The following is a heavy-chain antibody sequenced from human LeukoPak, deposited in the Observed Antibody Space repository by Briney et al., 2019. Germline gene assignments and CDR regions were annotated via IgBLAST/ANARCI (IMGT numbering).Heavy chain of an antibody. CDR2: IYYSGST. CDR3: ARDPGFDY. V-gene: IGHV4-39*07. J-gene: IGHJ4*01. Sequence: PSETLSLTCTVSGGSISSSSYHWGWIRQPPGKGLEWIGSIYYSGSTYYNPSLKSRVTISVDTSKNQFSLKLSSVTAADTAVYYCARDPGFDYWGRGTLVTVSS. CDR1: GGSISSSSYH.